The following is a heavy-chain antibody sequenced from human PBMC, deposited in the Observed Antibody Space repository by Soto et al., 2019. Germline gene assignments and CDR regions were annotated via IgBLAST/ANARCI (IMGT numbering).Heavy chain of an antibody. V-gene: IGHV3-48*03. CDR3: ARGPSKSGSYFGPDAFDI. Sequence: GGSLRLSCAASGFTFSSYEMNWVRQAPGKGLEWVSYISSSGSTIYYADSVKGRFTISRDNAKNSLYLQMNSLRAEDTAVYYYARGPSKSGSYFGPDAFDIWGQGTMVTVSS. D-gene: IGHD1-26*01. CDR1: GFTFSSYE. J-gene: IGHJ3*02. CDR2: ISSSGSTI.